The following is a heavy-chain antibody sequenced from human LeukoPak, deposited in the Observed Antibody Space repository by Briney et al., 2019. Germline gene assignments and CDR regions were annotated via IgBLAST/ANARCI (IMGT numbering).Heavy chain of an antibody. D-gene: IGHD6-19*01. V-gene: IGHV3-48*04. CDR1: GFTFNYFS. CDR2: ISSSSNTI. J-gene: IGHJ5*02. CDR3: ARGQWQFDL. Sequence: GGSLRLSCAASGFTFNYFSVNWVRQAPGKGLEWVSYISSSSNTIYYADSVKGRFTISRDNAKNSLYLQMSSLRADDTAVYYCARGQWQFDLWGQGTLVTVSS.